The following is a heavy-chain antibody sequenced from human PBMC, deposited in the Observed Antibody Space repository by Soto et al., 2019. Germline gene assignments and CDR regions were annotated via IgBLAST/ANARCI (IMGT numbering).Heavy chain of an antibody. V-gene: IGHV2-5*02. D-gene: IGHD4-17*01. CDR3: AHSPRITVTTLYYFDY. Sequence: QITLKESGPTLVKPTQTLTLTCTFSGFSLSTSGVGVGWIRQPPGKALEWLALIYWDDDKRYSPSLKNRLTITKDTSKTQVVLTITNMDPVDTATYYCAHSPRITVTTLYYFDYWGQGTLVTVSS. J-gene: IGHJ4*02. CDR1: GFSLSTSGVG. CDR2: IYWDDDK.